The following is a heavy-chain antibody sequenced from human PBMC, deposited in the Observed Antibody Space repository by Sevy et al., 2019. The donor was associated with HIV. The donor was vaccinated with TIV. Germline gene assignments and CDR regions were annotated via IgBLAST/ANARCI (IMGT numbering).Heavy chain of an antibody. Sequence: SETLSLTCTVSGGSISSYYWSWIRQPPGKGLEWIGYIYYSGSTNYNPSLKSRLTISVDTSKNQFSLKLSSVTSADTAVYYCAGWRRRGPYYYDSSGFNYFDYWGQGTLVTVSS. CDR2: IYYSGST. CDR3: AGWRRRGPYYYDSSGFNYFDY. V-gene: IGHV4-59*01. J-gene: IGHJ4*02. D-gene: IGHD3-22*01. CDR1: GGSISSYY.